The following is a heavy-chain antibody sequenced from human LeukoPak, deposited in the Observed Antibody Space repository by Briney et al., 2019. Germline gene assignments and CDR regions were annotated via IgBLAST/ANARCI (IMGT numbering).Heavy chain of an antibody. J-gene: IGHJ4*02. CDR3: ARGVRIAVAGNIDY. D-gene: IGHD6-19*01. V-gene: IGHV3-30*04. CDR1: GFRFSGYA. Sequence: GGSLRLSCVASGFRFSGYAMHWVRQAPGKGLEWEAAISYDGSNKKYADSVKGRFTISRDNSKNTLYLQMNSLRAEDTAVYYCARGVRIAVAGNIDYWGQGTLVTVSS. CDR2: ISYDGSNK.